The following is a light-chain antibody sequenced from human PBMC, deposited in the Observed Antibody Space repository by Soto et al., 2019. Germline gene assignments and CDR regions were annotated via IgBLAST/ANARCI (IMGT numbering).Light chain of an antibody. J-gene: IGKJ2*01. CDR3: QQYGSSPPGMYT. CDR2: GAS. Sequence: EIVLTQSPGTLSLSPGERATLSCRASQSVSSSYLAWYQQKPGQAPRLLIYGASSRTTGIPDRFSGSGCGTDFTLTISRREPEDFAVYYCQQYGSSPPGMYTFGQGTKPEIK. V-gene: IGKV3-20*01. CDR1: QSVSSSY.